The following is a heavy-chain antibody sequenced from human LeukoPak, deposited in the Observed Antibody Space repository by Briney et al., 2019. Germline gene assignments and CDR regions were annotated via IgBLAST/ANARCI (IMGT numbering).Heavy chain of an antibody. Sequence: SETLSLTCTVPGGSISSYYWSWIRQPPGKGLEWIGYIYYSGSTNYNPSLKSRVTISVDTSKNQFSLKLSSVTAADTAVYYCARRARCGGDCYLDYWGQGTLVTVSS. CDR2: IYYSGST. D-gene: IGHD2-21*02. CDR1: GGSISSYY. J-gene: IGHJ4*02. CDR3: ARRARCGGDCYLDY. V-gene: IGHV4-59*08.